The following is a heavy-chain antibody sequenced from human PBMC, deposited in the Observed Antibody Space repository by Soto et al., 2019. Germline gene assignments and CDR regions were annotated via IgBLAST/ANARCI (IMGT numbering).Heavy chain of an antibody. CDR3: ARGRITMVRGVPGGWFDP. V-gene: IGHV1-69*01. CDR1: GGTFSSYA. J-gene: IGHJ5*02. Sequence: QVQLVQSGAEVKKPGSSVKVSCKASGGTFSSYAISWVRQAPGQGLEWMGGIIPIFGTANYAQRFQGRVTITADESTSTAYMELSSLRSEDTAVYYCARGRITMVRGVPGGWFDPWGQGTLVTVSS. D-gene: IGHD3-10*01. CDR2: IIPIFGTA.